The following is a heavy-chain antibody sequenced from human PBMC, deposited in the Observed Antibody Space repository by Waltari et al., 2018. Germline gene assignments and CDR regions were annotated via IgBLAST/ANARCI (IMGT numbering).Heavy chain of an antibody. D-gene: IGHD6-25*01. CDR1: GYTFGAYY. CDR3: ARARTEYSSGWDAFDN. CDR2: IDPINGVT. V-gene: IGHV1-2*02. J-gene: IGHJ4*02. Sequence: QVQMVQSGAEVVTPGASVKVSCETSGYTFGAYYIPWLRQAPGQGPEWLGWIDPINGVTKYAQKFQGRVTMTKDTATSSAHAELRSLRSDDTAVYYCARARTEYSSGWDAFDNWGQGTLVTVSS.